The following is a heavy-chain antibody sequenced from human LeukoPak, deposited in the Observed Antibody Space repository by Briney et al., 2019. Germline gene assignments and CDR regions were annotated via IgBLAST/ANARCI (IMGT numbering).Heavy chain of an antibody. V-gene: IGHV3-48*01. CDR2: ISSSSSTI. D-gene: IGHD6-13*01. Sequence: GGSLRLSCAASGFTLSSYSMNWVRQAPGKGLEWVSYISSSSSTIYYADSVKGRFTISRDNAKNSLYLQMNSLRAEDTAVYYCARDMGIAAAGTVWFDPWGQGTLVTVSS. CDR1: GFTLSSYS. CDR3: ARDMGIAAAGTVWFDP. J-gene: IGHJ5*02.